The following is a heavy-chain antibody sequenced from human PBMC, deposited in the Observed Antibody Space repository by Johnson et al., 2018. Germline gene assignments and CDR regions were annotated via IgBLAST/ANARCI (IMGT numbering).Heavy chain of an antibody. D-gene: IGHD2-2*01. J-gene: IGHJ6*03. V-gene: IGHV4-59*11. Sequence: QVQLQESGPGLVKPSETLSLTCTVSGGPISSHYWNWMRQPPGKGLEWIGYIYYSGSTNFNPSLKSRVTMSVDTSKNQFSLNLRSVTAADTAGYYCSREVYSYCRSDYDYTYSMDVWGKGTTVTVSS. CDR3: SREVYSYCRSDYDYTYSMDV. CDR2: IYYSGST. CDR1: GGPISSHY.